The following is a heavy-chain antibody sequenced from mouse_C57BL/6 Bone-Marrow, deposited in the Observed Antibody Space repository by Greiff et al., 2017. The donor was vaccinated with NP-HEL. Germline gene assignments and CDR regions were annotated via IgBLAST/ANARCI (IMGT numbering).Heavy chain of an antibody. D-gene: IGHD1-1*01. J-gene: IGHJ2*01. Sequence: QVQLQQPGAELVKPGASVKLSCKASGYTFTSYWMQWVKQRPGQGLEWIGEIDPSDSYTNYNPTGMGKATLTVDTSSSTAYMQLSSLTSEDSAVYYCARWIYYGSSLYYFDYWGQGTTLTVSS. CDR3: ARWIYYGSSLYYFDY. CDR2: IDPSDSYT. V-gene: IGHV1-50*01. CDR1: GYTFTSYW.